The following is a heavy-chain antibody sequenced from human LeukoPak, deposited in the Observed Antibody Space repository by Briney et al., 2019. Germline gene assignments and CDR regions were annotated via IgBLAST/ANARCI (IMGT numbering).Heavy chain of an antibody. CDR1: GGSFSGYY. D-gene: IGHD3-22*01. CDR2: ISHSGST. CDR3: ARGRDYYDSSGYPY. V-gene: IGHV4-34*01. J-gene: IGHJ4*02. Sequence: SETLSLTCAVYGGSFSGYYWSWIRQPPGKGLEWIGEISHSGSTNYNPSLKSRVTISVDTSKNQFSLKLSSVTAADTAVYYCARGRDYYDSSGYPYWGQGTLVTVSS.